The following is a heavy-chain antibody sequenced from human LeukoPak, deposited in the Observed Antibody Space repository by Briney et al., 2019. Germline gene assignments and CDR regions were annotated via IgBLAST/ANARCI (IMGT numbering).Heavy chain of an antibody. CDR1: GGSFSSNSYF. CDR2: MYPSGST. D-gene: IGHD2-15*01. Sequence: SETLSLTCTVSGGSFSSNSYFWTWIRQPAGKGLEWIGRMYPSGSTNYHPSLKSRVTILADMSKNQFSLRLNSVTAADTAVYYCARGVKSGGYYDYWGQGTLVTVSS. V-gene: IGHV4-61*02. J-gene: IGHJ4*02. CDR3: ARGVKSGGYYDY.